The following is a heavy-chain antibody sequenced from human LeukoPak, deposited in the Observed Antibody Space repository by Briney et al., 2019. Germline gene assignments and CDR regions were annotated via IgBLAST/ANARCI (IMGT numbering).Heavy chain of an antibody. Sequence: ASVKVSCKASGYTFTGYYMHWVRQAPGQGLEWIGWINPNSGGTNYAQKFQGRVTMTRDTSISTAYMELSRLRSDDTAVYYCARVGVPAAIAYYYYYMDVWGKGTTVTVSS. CDR2: INPNSGGT. CDR3: ARVGVPAAIAYYYYYMDV. J-gene: IGHJ6*03. V-gene: IGHV1-2*02. CDR1: GYTFTGYY. D-gene: IGHD2-2*02.